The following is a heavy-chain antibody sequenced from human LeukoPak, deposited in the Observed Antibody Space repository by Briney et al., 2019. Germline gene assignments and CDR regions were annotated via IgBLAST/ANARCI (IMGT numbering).Heavy chain of an antibody. Sequence: ASVKVSCKASGYIFTNFAIHWVRQAPGQSLEWMGWINPGNGNTKYSQKFRDRVTMTRDTSASTAYMELSSLRSEDRAVYYCAKVRDCSTNTCYDLDYWGQGTLVTVSS. J-gene: IGHJ4*02. CDR3: AKVRDCSTNTCYDLDY. D-gene: IGHD2-2*01. V-gene: IGHV1-3*01. CDR2: INPGNGNT. CDR1: GYIFTNFA.